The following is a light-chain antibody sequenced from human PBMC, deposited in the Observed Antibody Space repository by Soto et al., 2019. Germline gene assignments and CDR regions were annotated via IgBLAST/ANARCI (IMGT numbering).Light chain of an antibody. CDR3: QQLFDSPIT. CDR1: QVISSS. V-gene: IGKV1-9*01. CDR2: AAS. J-gene: IGKJ5*01. Sequence: QLTQSPGVRAPSIGEAVTITCRASQVISSSLAWYQVKPGKAPKLLIYAASTLDSGVPSRFSATVSGTEFSLTITSLQPEDFATYYCQQLFDSPITFGQGTRLAIK.